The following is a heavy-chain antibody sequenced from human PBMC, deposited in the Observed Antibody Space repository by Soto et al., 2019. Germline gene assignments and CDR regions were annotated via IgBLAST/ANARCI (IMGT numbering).Heavy chain of an antibody. CDR3: AKVEREVLSSWDETFDY. Sequence: TSETLSLTCTVSGDAIYIGGYYWTWIRQHPGKGLEWIGYIYHTGKTYYNPSLESRVTMSVDTSKNQFSLKLASVTAEDTAVYYCAKVEREVLSSWDETFDYWGQGTLVTVSS. CDR1: GDAIYIGGYY. CDR2: IYHTGKT. V-gene: IGHV4-31*03. J-gene: IGHJ4*02. D-gene: IGHD6-13*01.